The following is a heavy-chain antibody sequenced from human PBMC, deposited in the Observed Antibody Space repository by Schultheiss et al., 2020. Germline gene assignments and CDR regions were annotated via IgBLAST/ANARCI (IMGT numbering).Heavy chain of an antibody. CDR3: ARWRATFIDY. Sequence: GSLRLSCAASGFTFSSYEMNWVRQAPGKGLEWIGEINHSGSTNYNPSLKSRVTISVDTSKNQFSLKLSSVTAADTAVYYCARWRATFIDYWGQGTLVTVSS. J-gene: IGHJ4*02. CDR1: GFTFSSYE. V-gene: IGHV4-34*01. D-gene: IGHD5-12*01. CDR2: INHSGST.